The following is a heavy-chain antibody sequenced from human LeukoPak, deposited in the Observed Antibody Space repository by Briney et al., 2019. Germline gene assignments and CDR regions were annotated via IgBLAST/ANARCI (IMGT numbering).Heavy chain of an antibody. CDR2: IYYSGST. Sequence: SQTLSLTCTVSGGSISSGNYYWSWIRQPPGKGLEWIGYIYYSGSTNYNPSLKSRVTISVDTSKNQFYLNLSSVTAADTAVYYCARHLSPLYDYVWGSYLDYWGQGTLVTVSS. CDR3: ARHLSPLYDYVWGSYLDY. CDR1: GGSISSGNYY. D-gene: IGHD3-16*01. J-gene: IGHJ4*02. V-gene: IGHV4-61*01.